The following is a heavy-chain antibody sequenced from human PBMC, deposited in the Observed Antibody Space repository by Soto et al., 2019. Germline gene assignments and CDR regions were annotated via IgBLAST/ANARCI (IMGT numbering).Heavy chain of an antibody. CDR3: ARGAYSSSWYTYQPNFDY. D-gene: IGHD6-13*01. Sequence: ASVKVSCKASGGTFSSYAISWVRQAPGQGLEWMGGIIPIFGTANYAQKFQGRVTITADESTSTAYMELSSLRSKDTAVYYCARGAYSSSWYTYQPNFDYWGQGTLVTVSS. CDR1: GGTFSSYA. CDR2: IIPIFGTA. V-gene: IGHV1-69*13. J-gene: IGHJ4*02.